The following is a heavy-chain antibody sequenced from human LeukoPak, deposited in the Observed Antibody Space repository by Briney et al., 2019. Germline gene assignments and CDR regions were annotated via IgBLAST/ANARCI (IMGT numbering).Heavy chain of an antibody. D-gene: IGHD2-21*01. CDR3: AGGGDYYYYGMDV. CDR1: GGSISSGGYY. Sequence: SETLSLTCTVSGGSISSGGYYWSWIRQHPGKGLEWIGYIYYSGSTYYNPSLKSRVTISVDTSKNQFSLKLSSVTAADTAVYYCAGGGDYYYYGMDVWGQGTTVTVSS. J-gene: IGHJ6*02. V-gene: IGHV4-39*01. CDR2: IYYSGST.